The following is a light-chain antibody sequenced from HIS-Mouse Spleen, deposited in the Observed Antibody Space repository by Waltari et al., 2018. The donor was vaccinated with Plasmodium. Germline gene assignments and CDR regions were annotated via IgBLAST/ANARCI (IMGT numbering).Light chain of an antibody. Sequence: EIVMTQSPATLSVSPGERDTLSCRASQSVSSNLAWYQQKPGQAPRLLIYGASTSATGIPARFSGSGSGTEFTLTISSLQSEDFAVYYCQQYNNWSFTFGPGTKVDIK. V-gene: IGKV3-15*01. CDR2: GAS. CDR1: QSVSSN. J-gene: IGKJ3*01. CDR3: QQYNNWSFT.